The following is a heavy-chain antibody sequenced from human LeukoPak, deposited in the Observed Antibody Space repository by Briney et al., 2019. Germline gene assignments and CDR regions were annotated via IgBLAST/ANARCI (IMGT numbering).Heavy chain of an antibody. D-gene: IGHD3-3*01. CDR3: ARRGPSITIFGVPMGAAFDI. CDR1: GGSISSSSYY. J-gene: IGHJ3*02. V-gene: IGHV4-39*01. Sequence: SETLSLTCTVSGGSISSSSYYWGWIRQPPGKGLEWIGSIYYSGSTYYNPSLKSRVTISVDTSKNQFSLKLSSVTAADTAVYYCARRGPSITIFGVPMGAAFDIRGQGTMVTVSS. CDR2: IYYSGST.